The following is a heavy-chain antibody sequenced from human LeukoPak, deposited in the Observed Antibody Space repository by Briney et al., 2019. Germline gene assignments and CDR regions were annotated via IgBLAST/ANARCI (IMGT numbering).Heavy chain of an antibody. D-gene: IGHD2-15*01. CDR1: GGPISSGGYS. CDR2: IYHSGST. J-gene: IGHJ4*02. Sequence: SQTLSLTCAVSGGPISSGGYSWSWIRQPPGKGLEWIGYIYHSGSTYYNPSLKSRVTISVDRSKNQCSLKLSSVTAADTAVYYCARGGGYCSGGSCYSGIFDYWGQGTLVTVSS. CDR3: ARGGGYCSGGSCYSGIFDY. V-gene: IGHV4-30-2*01.